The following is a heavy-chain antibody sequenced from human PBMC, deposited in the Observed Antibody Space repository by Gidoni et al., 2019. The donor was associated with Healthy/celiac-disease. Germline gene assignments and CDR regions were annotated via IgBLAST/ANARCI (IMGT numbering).Heavy chain of an antibody. CDR1: GFSLSTSGMC. CDR2: IDWDDDK. J-gene: IGHJ6*02. D-gene: IGHD3-16*02. V-gene: IGHV2-70*01. Sequence: QVTLRESGPALVKPTQTLTLTCTFSGFSLSTSGMCVSWIRQPPGKALEWLALIDWDDDKYYSTSLKTRLTISKDTSKNQVVLTMTNMDPVDTATYYCARILRLGELSSLQYYYYGMDVWGQGTTVTVSS. CDR3: ARILRLGELSSLQYYYYGMDV.